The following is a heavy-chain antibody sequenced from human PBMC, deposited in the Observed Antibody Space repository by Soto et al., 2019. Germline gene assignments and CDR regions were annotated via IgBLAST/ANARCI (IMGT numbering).Heavy chain of an antibody. V-gene: IGHV1-69*02. CDR3: ASGSLYGSGSYPVDY. J-gene: IGHJ4*01. D-gene: IGHD3-10*01. CDR1: GGTFSNHL. CDR2: IIPLFGIL. Sequence: QVQLVQSGAEVKKPGSSVNVSCKASGGTFSNHLISWVRQAPGQGLEWMGTIIPLFGILNYAQKLQGRFTISADKSKSTAYMELSSLRSDDTAVYYCASGSLYGSGSYPVDYWGQGTLVTVSS.